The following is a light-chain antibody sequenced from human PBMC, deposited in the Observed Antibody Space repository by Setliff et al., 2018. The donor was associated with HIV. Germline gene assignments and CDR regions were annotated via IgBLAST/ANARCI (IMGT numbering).Light chain of an antibody. J-gene: IGLJ1*01. CDR3: CSNTGSKTFV. V-gene: IGLV2-23*01. CDR1: NNDVGRYDL. Sequence: QSVLTQPASVSGSPGQSITISCTGTNNDVGRYDLVSWYQQHPARAPKLIIYQATRRPSGVPNRFSGSKSGNVASLTIYGLQAEDEADYYCCSNTGSKTFVFGTGTKVT. CDR2: QAT.